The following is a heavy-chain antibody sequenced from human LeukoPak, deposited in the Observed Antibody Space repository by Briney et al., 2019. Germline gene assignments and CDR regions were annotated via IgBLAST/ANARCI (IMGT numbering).Heavy chain of an antibody. D-gene: IGHD1-26*01. V-gene: IGHV3-9*01. CDR3: AKYTSSGSRNFDF. CDR1: GFTFDDYA. Sequence: GGSLRLSCAASGFTFDDYAMHWVRQAPGKGLEWVSGISWNSGSIGYADSVKGRFTISRDNAKNSLYLQMNSLRAEDTAVYYCAKYTSSGSRNFDFWGQGTLVTVSS. CDR2: ISWNSGSI. J-gene: IGHJ4*02.